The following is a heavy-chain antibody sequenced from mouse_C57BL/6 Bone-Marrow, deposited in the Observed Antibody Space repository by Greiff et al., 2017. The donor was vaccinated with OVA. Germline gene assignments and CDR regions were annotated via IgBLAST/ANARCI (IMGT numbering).Heavy chain of an antibody. Sequence: EVKLVESGGGLVKPGGSLKLSCAASGFTFSSYAMSWVRQTPEKRLEWVATISDGGSYTYYPDNVKGRFTISRDNAKNNLYLQMSHLKSEDTAMYYCARPYYSIFAYWGQGTLVTVSA. D-gene: IGHD2-5*01. V-gene: IGHV5-4*03. CDR1: GFTFSSYA. CDR3: ARPYYSIFAY. CDR2: ISDGGSYT. J-gene: IGHJ3*01.